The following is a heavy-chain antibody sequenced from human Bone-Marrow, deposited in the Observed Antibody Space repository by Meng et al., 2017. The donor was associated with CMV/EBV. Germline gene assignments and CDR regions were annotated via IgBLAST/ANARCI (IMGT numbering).Heavy chain of an antibody. CDR2: INHSGST. V-gene: IGHV4-34*01. CDR1: GGSFSGYY. CDR3: ARYSRSNAFDI. D-gene: IGHD6-6*01. Sequence: GSLSLSCAVYGGSFSGYYWGWIRQPPGKGLEWIGEINHSGSTNYNPSLKSRVTISVDTSKNQFSLKLSSVTAADTAVYYCARYSRSNAFDIWGQGTMVTVSS. J-gene: IGHJ3*02.